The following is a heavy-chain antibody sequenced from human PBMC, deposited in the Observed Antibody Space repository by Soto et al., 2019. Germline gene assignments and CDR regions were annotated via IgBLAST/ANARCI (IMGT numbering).Heavy chain of an antibody. CDR3: ARDRTGYSDYYYYYYMDV. CDR2: IYHSGST. Sequence: PSETLSLTCAVSSGSISSSNWWSWVRQPPGKGLEWIGEIYHSGSTNYNPSLKSRVTISVDKSKNQFSLKLSSVTAADTAVYYCARDRTGYSDYYYYYYMDVWGKGTTVTVSS. V-gene: IGHV4-4*02. J-gene: IGHJ6*03. D-gene: IGHD3-9*01. CDR1: SGSISSSNW.